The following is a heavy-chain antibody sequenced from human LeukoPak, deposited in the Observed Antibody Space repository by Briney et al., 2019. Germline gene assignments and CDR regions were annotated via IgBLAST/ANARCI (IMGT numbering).Heavy chain of an antibody. J-gene: IGHJ4*02. CDR1: GFTFSSYA. CDR2: ISTSSGST. CDR3: AKMKVRLGNSAFDF. V-gene: IGHV3-23*01. D-gene: IGHD3-10*01. Sequence: GGSLRLSCAASGFTFSSYAMSWVRQAPGKGLEWVSAISTSSGSTYYADSVKGRLTVSRDNSKSTLYLQLKTLRAEDTAIYYCAKMKVRLGNSAFDFWGQGTLVTVSS.